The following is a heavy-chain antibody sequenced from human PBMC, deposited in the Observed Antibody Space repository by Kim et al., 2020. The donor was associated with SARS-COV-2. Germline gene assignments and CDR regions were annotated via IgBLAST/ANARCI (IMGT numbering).Heavy chain of an antibody. CDR3: ARGPRGNGSGSYYYYYYGMDV. V-gene: IGHV4-34*01. D-gene: IGHD3-10*01. Sequence: SETLSLTCAVYGGSFSGYYWSWIRQPPGKGLEWIGEINHSGSTNYNPSLKSRVTISVDTSKNQFSLKLSSVTAADTAVYYCARGPRGNGSGSYYYYYYGMDVWGQGTTVTVSS. J-gene: IGHJ6*02. CDR2: INHSGST. CDR1: GGSFSGYY.